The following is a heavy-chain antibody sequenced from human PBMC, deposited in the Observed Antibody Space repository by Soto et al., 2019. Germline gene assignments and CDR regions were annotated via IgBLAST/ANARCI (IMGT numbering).Heavy chain of an antibody. CDR2: IYYSGST. CDR3: ARTRSHDAFDI. CDR1: GGSISSYY. V-gene: IGHV4-59*01. J-gene: IGHJ3*02. Sequence: SETLSLTCTVSGGSISSYYWSWIRQPPGKGLEWIGYIYYSGSTNYNPSLKSRVTISVDTSKNQFSLKLSSVTAADTAVYYCARTRSHDAFDIWGQGTMVTVS.